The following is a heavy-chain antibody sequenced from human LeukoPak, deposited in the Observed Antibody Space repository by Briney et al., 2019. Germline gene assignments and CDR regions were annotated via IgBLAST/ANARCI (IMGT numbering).Heavy chain of an antibody. CDR3: AKESSGYSSSWSYFDY. CDR1: GFTFSDYY. J-gene: IGHJ4*02. Sequence: GGSLRLSCAASGFTFSDYYMSWIRQAPGKGLEWVSYISSSGSTIYYADSVKGRFTISRDNAKNTLYLQMNSLRAEDTAVYYCAKESSGYSSSWSYFDYWGQGTLVTVSS. V-gene: IGHV3-11*01. D-gene: IGHD6-13*01. CDR2: ISSSGSTI.